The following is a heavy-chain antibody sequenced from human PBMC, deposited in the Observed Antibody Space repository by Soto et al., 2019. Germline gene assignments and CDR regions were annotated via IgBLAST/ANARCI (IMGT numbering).Heavy chain of an antibody. CDR3: AGRDEPFQV. CDR2: IWHDGSQK. J-gene: IGHJ3*01. CDR1: GFTFSNYG. Sequence: QVQLVESGGGVVQPGTSLRLSCVATGFTFSNYGIHWVRQAPGRGLEWVAVIWHDGSQKYLADSVRGRFTISRDNSKNPVYLQMNSLRAEDTAVYYCAGRDEPFQVWGQGTMVTVSS. V-gene: IGHV3-33*01.